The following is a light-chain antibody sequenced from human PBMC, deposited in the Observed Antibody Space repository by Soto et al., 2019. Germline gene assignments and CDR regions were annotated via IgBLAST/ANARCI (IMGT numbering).Light chain of an antibody. CDR1: SSDVGSNNR. J-gene: IGLJ1*01. Sequence: QSALTQPPSVSGSPGQSVTISCTGSSSDVGSNNRVSWYQQPPGTAPKLMIHEVSNRPSGVPDRFSGSKSGNTASLTISGLQAEDEGDYYCSLYTSSSTYVFGSGTKVTVL. CDR3: SLYTSSSTYV. V-gene: IGLV2-18*01. CDR2: EVS.